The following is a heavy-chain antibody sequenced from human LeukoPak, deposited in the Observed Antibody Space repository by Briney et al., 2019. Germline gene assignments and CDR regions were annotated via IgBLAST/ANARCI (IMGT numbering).Heavy chain of an antibody. V-gene: IGHV4-30-4*08. CDR1: GGSISSGDYY. D-gene: IGHD3-22*01. Sequence: SQTLSLTCTVSGGSISSGDYYRSWIRQPPGKGLEWIGYIYYSGSTYYNPSLKSRVTISVDTSKNQFSLKLSSVTAADTAVYYCARALEVVVFFDYWGQGTLVTVSS. CDR2: IYYSGST. CDR3: ARALEVVVFFDY. J-gene: IGHJ4*02.